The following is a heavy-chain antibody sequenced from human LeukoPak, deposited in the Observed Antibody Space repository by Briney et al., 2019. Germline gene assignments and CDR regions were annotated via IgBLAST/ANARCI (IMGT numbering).Heavy chain of an antibody. CDR3: ARDLNDEAAAGHY. CDR2: IIPILGIA. D-gene: IGHD6-13*01. Sequence: ASVKVSCKASGGTFSSYAISWVRQAPGQGLEWMGRIIPILGIANYAQKFQGRVTITADKSTSTAHMELSSLRSEDTAVYYCARDLNDEAAAGHYWGQGTLVTVSS. CDR1: GGTFSSYA. J-gene: IGHJ4*02. V-gene: IGHV1-69*04.